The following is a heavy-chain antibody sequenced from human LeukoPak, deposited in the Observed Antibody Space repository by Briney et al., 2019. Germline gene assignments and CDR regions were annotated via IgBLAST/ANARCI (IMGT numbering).Heavy chain of an antibody. D-gene: IGHD3-10*01. CDR3: ARDYGRSRDYGMDV. CDR1: GFTFSNYW. J-gene: IGHJ6*02. Sequence: GGSLRLSCAASGFTFSNYWTHWVRQAPGQGLVWVSRINSDGSSTTYADSVKGRFTISRDNAKNTLYLQMNSLRAEDTAVYYCARDYGRSRDYGMDVWGQGTTVTVSS. CDR2: INSDGSST. V-gene: IGHV3-74*01.